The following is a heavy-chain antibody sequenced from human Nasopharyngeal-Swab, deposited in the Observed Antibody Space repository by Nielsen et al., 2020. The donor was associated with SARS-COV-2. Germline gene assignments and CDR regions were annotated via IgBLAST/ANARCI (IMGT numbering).Heavy chain of an antibody. J-gene: IGHJ6*02. V-gene: IGHV3-64D*06. D-gene: IGHD4-11*01. Sequence: GESLKISCSASGFTFSRFTMHWVRQAPGKGLEYVSALSSNGESTYYADSEKGRFTISRDNSKNTLYLQMSSLSAEDTALYYCVKASAPSNYYYYGVDVWGQGTAVTVSS. CDR2: LSSNGEST. CDR1: GFTFSRFT. CDR3: VKASAPSNYYYYGVDV.